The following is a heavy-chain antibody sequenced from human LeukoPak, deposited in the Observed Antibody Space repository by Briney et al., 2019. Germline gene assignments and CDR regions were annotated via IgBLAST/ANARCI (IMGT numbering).Heavy chain of an antibody. CDR2: IYYSGST. CDR1: GGSISSGDYF. D-gene: IGHD1-26*01. Sequence: PSETLSLTCTVSGGSISSGDYFWSWIRQPPGKGLEWIGYIYYSGSTYYNPSLKSRVTISVDTSKNQFSLKLSSVTAADSALYYGARGSGSHDAFDIWGQGTMVTVSS. V-gene: IGHV4-30-4*08. J-gene: IGHJ3*02. CDR3: ARGSGSHDAFDI.